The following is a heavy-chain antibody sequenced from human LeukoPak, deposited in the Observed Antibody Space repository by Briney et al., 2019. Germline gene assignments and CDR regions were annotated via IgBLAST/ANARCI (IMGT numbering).Heavy chain of an antibody. V-gene: IGHV4-4*02. CDR2: IFQSGRT. CDR3: ARHMEMTGTRGFPD. Sequence: SETLSLTCAVSGGSISNWWSWVRQPPGKGLEWIGEIFQSGRTNYNPSLKSRVFISVDNSKSQFSLNLRSVTAADTAVYYCARHMEMTGTRGFPDWGQGTLVTVSS. J-gene: IGHJ1*01. CDR1: GGSISNW. D-gene: IGHD5-24*01.